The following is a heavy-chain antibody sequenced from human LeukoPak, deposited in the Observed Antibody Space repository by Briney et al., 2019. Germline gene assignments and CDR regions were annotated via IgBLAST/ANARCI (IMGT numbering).Heavy chain of an antibody. CDR2: IIPIFGTA. V-gene: IGHV1-69*13. CDR1: GGTFSSYA. CDR3: ARGPGMVASTKFDY. Sequence: SVKVSCKASGGTFSSYAISWVRQAPGQGLEWMGGIIPIFGTANYAQKFQGRVTITADESTSTAYMELSSLRSEDTAVYYCARGPGMVASTKFDYWGQGTLVTVSS. D-gene: IGHD3-10*01. J-gene: IGHJ4*02.